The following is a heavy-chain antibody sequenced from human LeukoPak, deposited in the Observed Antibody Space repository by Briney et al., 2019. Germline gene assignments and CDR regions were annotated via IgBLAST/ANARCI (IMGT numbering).Heavy chain of an antibody. CDR3: ARSAGYSSGWYWFDP. V-gene: IGHV1-46*01. CDR2: INPSGGST. CDR1: GYTFTSYY. Sequence: ASVKVSCKASGYTFTSYYMHWMRQAPGQGLVWMGIINPSGGSTSYAQKFQGRVTMTRDTSTSTVYMELSSLRSEDTAVYYCARSAGYSSGWYWFDPWGQGTLVTVSS. J-gene: IGHJ5*02. D-gene: IGHD6-19*01.